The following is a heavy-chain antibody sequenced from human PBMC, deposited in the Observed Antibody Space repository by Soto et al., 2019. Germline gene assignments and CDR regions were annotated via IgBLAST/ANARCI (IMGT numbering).Heavy chain of an antibody. Sequence: QVQLQQWGAGLLKPSETLSRTCAVYGGSLSGYYWSWIRQPPGKGLEWIGEINHSGSTNYNPSLKSRVTISVDTSKNQFSLKLSSVPAADTAVYYCARGAYYGSGSYYPRFLYWGQGTLVTVSS. CDR1: GGSLSGYY. D-gene: IGHD3-10*01. V-gene: IGHV4-34*01. CDR2: INHSGST. CDR3: ARGAYYGSGSYYPRFLY. J-gene: IGHJ4*02.